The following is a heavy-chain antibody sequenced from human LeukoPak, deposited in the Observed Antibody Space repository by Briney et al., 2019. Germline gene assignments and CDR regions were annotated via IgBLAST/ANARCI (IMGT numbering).Heavy chain of an antibody. D-gene: IGHD1-20*01. Sequence: ASVKVSCKASGYTFSSYGITWVRQAAGQGLEWMGWISVYNDNTNYAQKFQDRVTMTTEISTSTAYMELRSLRSDDTAVYYRARCVDNWNDVDYFDYWGQGTLVTVSS. V-gene: IGHV1-18*01. CDR2: ISVYNDNT. J-gene: IGHJ4*02. CDR3: ARCVDNWNDVDYFDY. CDR1: GYTFSSYG.